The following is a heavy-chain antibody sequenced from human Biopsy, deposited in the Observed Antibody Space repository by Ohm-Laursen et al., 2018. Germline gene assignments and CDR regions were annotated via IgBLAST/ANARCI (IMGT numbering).Heavy chain of an antibody. J-gene: IGHJ6*02. Sequence: PTQTLTLTCTLSGFSLNTRGMSVTWIRQPPGKALEWLARTDWDGAKFYRESLKTRLTISKGTSENHVVLTLSDVAPVDTATYYCARIPILVVPAAIVYRHRRHLQGLDVWGQGTTVIVSS. V-gene: IGHV2-70*16. CDR3: ARIPILVVPAAIVYRHRRHLQGLDV. CDR1: GFSLNTRGMS. CDR2: TDWDGAK. D-gene: IGHD2-2*02.